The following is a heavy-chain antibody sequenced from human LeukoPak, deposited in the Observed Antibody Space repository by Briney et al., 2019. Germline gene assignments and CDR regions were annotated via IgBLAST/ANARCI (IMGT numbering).Heavy chain of an antibody. J-gene: IGHJ4*02. CDR2: ISWNSGSI. D-gene: IGHD3-10*01. CDR3: AKDGNPSMVRGIIKDY. CDR1: GFTFADYA. Sequence: VRCLRLSCAASGFTFADYAMHWVRQAPGKGLEWVSGISWNSGSIGYADSVKGRFTISRDNTKNSLYLQMSSLRTEDTALYYCAKDGNPSMVRGIIKDYWGQGTLVTVSS. V-gene: IGHV3-9*01.